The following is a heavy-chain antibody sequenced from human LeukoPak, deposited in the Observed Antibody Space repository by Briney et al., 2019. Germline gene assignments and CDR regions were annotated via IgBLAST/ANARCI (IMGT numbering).Heavy chain of an antibody. CDR2: ISSSSSYI. CDR1: GFTFSSYS. CDR3: AKGGSYGYFYSYYMDV. V-gene: IGHV3-21*04. D-gene: IGHD3-10*01. J-gene: IGHJ6*03. Sequence: PGGSLRLSCAASGFTFSSYSMNWVRQARGKGLEWVSSISSSSSYIYYADSVKGRFTISRDNAKNSLYLQMNSLRAEDTALYYCAKGGSYGYFYSYYMDVWGKGTAVTVSS.